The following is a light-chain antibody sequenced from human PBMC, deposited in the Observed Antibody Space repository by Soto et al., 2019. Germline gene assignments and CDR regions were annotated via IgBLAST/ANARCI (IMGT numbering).Light chain of an antibody. CDR2: GAS. CDR3: QQCGRSPFT. Sequence: EIVLTQSPVTLSLSPGERATLSCRASQRITNNFLAWFQQKAGLAPRLLIYGASTRASGVPDRFSGGGSGTDFVLTISRLEPEDSAVYYCQQCGRSPFTFGQGTKLQIK. CDR1: QRITNNF. V-gene: IGKV3-20*01. J-gene: IGKJ2*01.